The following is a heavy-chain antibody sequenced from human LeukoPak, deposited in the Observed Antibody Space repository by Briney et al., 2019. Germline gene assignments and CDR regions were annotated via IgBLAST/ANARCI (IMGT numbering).Heavy chain of an antibody. D-gene: IGHD5-18*01. CDR1: GFSFSSYA. CDR3: ARESGALRGYSFGL. Sequence: GRSLRLSCAASGFSFSSYAMHWVRQAAGKGLEWVAITTSDESNKHYADSVKGRFTNSRDNSKNTLYLQMNSLRAEDTAVYYCARESGALRGYSFGLWGQGTLVTVSS. J-gene: IGHJ4*02. V-gene: IGHV3-30-3*01. CDR2: TTSDESNK.